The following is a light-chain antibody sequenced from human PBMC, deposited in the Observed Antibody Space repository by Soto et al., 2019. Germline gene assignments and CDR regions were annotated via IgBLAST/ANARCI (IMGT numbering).Light chain of an antibody. J-gene: IGKJ3*01. CDR3: QQYYNLPPFP. CDR1: QDIRTS. V-gene: IGKV1-33*01. CDR2: GAS. Sequence: DIQMNQSPSSLSASVGARVSITCQASQDIRTSLSWFQQKPGRAPKLLIYGASNLETGVPSRFRGSGSGTDFTFTISSLQPEDIATYYCQQYYNLPPFPFGPGTRLDIK.